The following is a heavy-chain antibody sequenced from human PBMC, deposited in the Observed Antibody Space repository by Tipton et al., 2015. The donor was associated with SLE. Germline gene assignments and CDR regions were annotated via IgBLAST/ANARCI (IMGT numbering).Heavy chain of an antibody. CDR2: GFASGTT. Sequence: TLSLTCTVSGGSIDTTTYFWNWIRQPAGKGLEWIGRGFASGTTDYNPSLKSRVTMSVDTSRNQFSLKLSSVTAADTAVYYCAREKDYYYYMDVWGKGTTVTVSS. J-gene: IGHJ6*03. CDR1: GGSIDTTTYF. CDR3: AREKDYYYYMDV. V-gene: IGHV4-61*02.